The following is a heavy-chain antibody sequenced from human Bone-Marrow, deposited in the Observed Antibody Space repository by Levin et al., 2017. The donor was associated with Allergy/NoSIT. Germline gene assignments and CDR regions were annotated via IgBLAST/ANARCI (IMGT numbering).Heavy chain of an antibody. CDR2: VYYDGDI. D-gene: IGHD3-16*01. Sequence: SQTLSLTCTVPAYSISRTYYWGWIRQSPGKGLEWIGSVYYDGDIHDNPSLRSRVTMSLDTSKNQFSLKLHSVTAADTALYYCVREVAGNSGGYFDFWGQGTRVTVSS. CDR1: AYSISRTYY. CDR3: VREVAGNSGGYFDF. J-gene: IGHJ4*02. V-gene: IGHV4-38-2*02.